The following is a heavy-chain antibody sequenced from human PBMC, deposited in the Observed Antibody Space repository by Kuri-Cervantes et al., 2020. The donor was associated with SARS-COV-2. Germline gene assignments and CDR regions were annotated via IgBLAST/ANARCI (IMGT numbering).Heavy chain of an antibody. CDR3: ARDYYYDSCGYYYRFDY. J-gene: IGHJ4*02. CDR1: GGTFSSYA. D-gene: IGHD3-22*01. CDR2: IIPIFVTA. V-gene: IGHV1-69*06. Sequence: SVKVSCKASGGTFSSYAISWVRQAPGQGLEWMGGIIPIFVTANYAQKFQGRVTITADKSTSTAYMELSSLRSEDTAVYYCARDYYYDSCGYYYRFDYWGQGTLVTVSS.